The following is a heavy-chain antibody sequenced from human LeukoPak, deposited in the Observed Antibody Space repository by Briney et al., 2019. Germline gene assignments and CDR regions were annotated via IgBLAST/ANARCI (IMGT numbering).Heavy chain of an antibody. CDR3: AKDGSSGWDLSCWYFDL. J-gene: IGHJ2*01. Sequence: GGSLRLSCATSGFTFDDYAMHWVRQAPGKGLEWVSGISWNSGSIGYVDSVKGRFTISRDNAKNSLYLQMNSLRAEDTALYYCAKDGSSGWDLSCWYFDLWGRGTLVTVSS. V-gene: IGHV3-9*01. CDR1: GFTFDDYA. CDR2: ISWNSGSI. D-gene: IGHD6-19*01.